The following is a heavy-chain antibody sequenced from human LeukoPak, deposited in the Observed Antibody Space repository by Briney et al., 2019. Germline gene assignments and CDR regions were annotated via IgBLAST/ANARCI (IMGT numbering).Heavy chain of an antibody. CDR1: GYSISSGYY. D-gene: IGHD1-26*01. CDR3: ARDLSGATTFDY. Sequence: SETLSLTCTVSGYSISSGYYWGWIRQPPGKGLEWIGSIYHTGSTYYNPSLKSRVTISVDTSKNQFSLKLSSVTAADTAVYYCARDLSGATTFDYWGQGTLSPSPQ. CDR2: IYHTGST. J-gene: IGHJ4*02. V-gene: IGHV4-38-2*02.